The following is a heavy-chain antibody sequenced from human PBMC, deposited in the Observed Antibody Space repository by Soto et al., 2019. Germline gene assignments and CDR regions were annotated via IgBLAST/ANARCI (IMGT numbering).Heavy chain of an antibody. CDR1: GFTVSSNY. D-gene: IGHD6-19*01. J-gene: IGHJ5*02. V-gene: IGHV3-53*01. CDR2: IYSGGST. Sequence: GGSLRLSCAASGFTVSSNYMSWVRQAPGKGLEWVSVIYSGGSTYYADSVKGRFTISRDNSKNTLYLQMNSLRAEDTAVYYCARDGDKYSSGWFWFDPWGQGTLVTVSS. CDR3: ARDGDKYSSGWFWFDP.